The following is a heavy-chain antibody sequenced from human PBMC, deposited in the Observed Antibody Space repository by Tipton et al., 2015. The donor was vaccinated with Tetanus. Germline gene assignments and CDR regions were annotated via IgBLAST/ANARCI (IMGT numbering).Heavy chain of an antibody. CDR1: GDSVSTGNFY. J-gene: IGHJ4*02. D-gene: IGHD5-18*01. CDR2: IHHSGLA. V-gene: IGHV4-30-4*01. Sequence: TLSLICTVSGDSVSTGNFYWSWIRQPPGKGLEWIAFIHHSGLAFSKPSLKSRVSISIDTSQNQFSLRLTSVTAADTAVYYCVRGRGLGAYSYGFEYWGQGALVTVSS. CDR3: VRGRGLGAYSYGFEY.